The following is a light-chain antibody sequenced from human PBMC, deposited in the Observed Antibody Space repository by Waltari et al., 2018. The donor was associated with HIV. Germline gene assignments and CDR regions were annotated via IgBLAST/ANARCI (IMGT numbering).Light chain of an antibody. CDR2: DTS. CDR1: TGAVTSGHY. J-gene: IGLJ3*02. V-gene: IGLV7-46*01. CDR3: LLSYKWCSYWV. Sequence: QAVVTQEPSLTVSPGGTVTLTCGSSTGAVTSGHYPYWFQQKPGQAPRTLIYDTSNKHSWTPARFSGSLLGGKAALTLSGAQPEDEAEYYCLLSYKWCSYWVFGGGTKLTVL.